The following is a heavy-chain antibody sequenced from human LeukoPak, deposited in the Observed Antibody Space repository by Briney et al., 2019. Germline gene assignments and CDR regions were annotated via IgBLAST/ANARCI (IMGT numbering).Heavy chain of an antibody. CDR1: GFTFSNAW. J-gene: IGHJ4*02. D-gene: IGHD1-26*01. CDR3: TTGIVGATAWY. V-gene: IGHV3-15*01. Sequence: GGSLRLSCAASGFTFSNAWVSWVRQAPGKGLEWVGRIKSKTDSGTTDYAEPVKGRFTISRDDSKNTLYLQMNSLKTEDRAVYYCTTGIVGATAWYWGQGTLVTVSS. CDR2: IKSKTDSGTT.